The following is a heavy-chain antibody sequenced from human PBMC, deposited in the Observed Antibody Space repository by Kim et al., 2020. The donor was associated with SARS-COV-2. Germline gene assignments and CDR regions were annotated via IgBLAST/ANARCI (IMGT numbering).Heavy chain of an antibody. CDR2: INHSGST. Sequence: SETLSLTCAVYGGSFSGYYWSWIRQPPGKGLEWIGEINHSGSTNYNPSLKSRVTISVDTSKNQFSLKLSSVTAADTAVYYCARGRSARKDLRGTMIVVAPPIDYWGQGTLVTVSS. J-gene: IGHJ4*02. CDR3: ARGRSARKDLRGTMIVVAPPIDY. D-gene: IGHD3-22*01. CDR1: GGSFSGYY. V-gene: IGHV4-34*01.